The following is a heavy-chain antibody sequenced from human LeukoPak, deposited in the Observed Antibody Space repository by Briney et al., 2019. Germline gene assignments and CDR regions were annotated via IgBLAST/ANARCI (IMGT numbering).Heavy chain of an antibody. Sequence: PSETLSRTCSVSGGSISSYYWSWIRQPAGKGLEWIGHIYTSGSTNYNPSLKSRVTMSVDTSKNQFSLKLSSVTAADTAVYYCARESQRGYSYVVYWGQGTLVSVSS. CDR2: IYTSGST. D-gene: IGHD5-18*01. CDR1: GGSISSYY. J-gene: IGHJ4*02. V-gene: IGHV4-4*07. CDR3: ARESQRGYSYVVY.